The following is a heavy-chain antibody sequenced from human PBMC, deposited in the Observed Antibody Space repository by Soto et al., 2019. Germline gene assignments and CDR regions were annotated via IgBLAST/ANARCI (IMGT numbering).Heavy chain of an antibody. CDR2: ISAYNGNT. Sequence: ASVKVSCKVSGYTLTELSMHWVRQAPGQGLEWKGWISAYNGNTNYAQKLQGRVTMTTDTSTSTAYMELRSLRSDDTAVYYCARDLAAGNCDYWGQGTLVTVSS. V-gene: IGHV1-18*01. J-gene: IGHJ4*02. CDR1: GYTLTELS. CDR3: ARDLAAGNCDY. D-gene: IGHD6-13*01.